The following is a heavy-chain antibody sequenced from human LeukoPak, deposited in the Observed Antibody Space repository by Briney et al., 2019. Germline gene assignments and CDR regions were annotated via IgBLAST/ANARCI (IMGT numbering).Heavy chain of an antibody. Sequence: ASVTVSCKASGYSFTSYGISWVRQAPGQGLEWMGWINAYNGNTNYAQKLQGRVTMTTDTSTSTAYMELRSLRSDDTAVYYCARDSASRLRYFDWSISYNCFDPWGQGTLVTVSS. CDR2: INAYNGNT. D-gene: IGHD3-9*01. V-gene: IGHV1-18*01. CDR1: GYSFTSYG. J-gene: IGHJ5*02. CDR3: ARDSASRLRYFDWSISYNCFDP.